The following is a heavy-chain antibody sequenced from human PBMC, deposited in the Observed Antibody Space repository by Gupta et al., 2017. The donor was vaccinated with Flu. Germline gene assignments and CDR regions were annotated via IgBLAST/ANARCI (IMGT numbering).Heavy chain of an antibody. V-gene: IGHV1-69*01. J-gene: IGHJ4*02. CDR3: ATDLRGGYFDY. D-gene: IGHD3-10*01. CDR2: IIPMFGTT. CDR1: GDTFSSYA. Sequence: QVQLVQSGAEVKTPGSSVTVSCKASGDTFSSYAIIWVRQAPGQGLEWMGGIIPMFGTTNYAQKFQGRVTITADESTSTAYMELSSLTSADTAIYYCATDLRGGYFDYWGQGTLVTVSS.